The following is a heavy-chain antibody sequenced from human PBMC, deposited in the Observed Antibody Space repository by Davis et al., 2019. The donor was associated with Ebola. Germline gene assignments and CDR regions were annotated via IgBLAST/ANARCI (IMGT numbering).Heavy chain of an antibody. J-gene: IGHJ2*01. D-gene: IGHD6-19*01. CDR2: ISSSSSTI. Sequence: GESLKISCAASGFTFSSYSMNWVRQAPGKGLEWVSYISSSSSTIYYADSVKGRFTISRDNAKSSLYLQMNSLRAEDTAVYYCARDEAIAVAGSPNWYFDLWGRGTLVPVSS. CDR1: GFTFSSYS. CDR3: ARDEAIAVAGSPNWYFDL. V-gene: IGHV3-48*04.